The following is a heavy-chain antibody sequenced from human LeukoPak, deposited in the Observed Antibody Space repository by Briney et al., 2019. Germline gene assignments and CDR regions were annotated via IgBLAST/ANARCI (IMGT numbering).Heavy chain of an antibody. V-gene: IGHV1-8*03. CDR3: ARAAGTFNFQH. CDR1: GYTFTSYD. CDR2: MNPNSGNT. J-gene: IGHJ1*01. Sequence: ASVKVSCKASGYTFTSYDINWVRQATGQGLEWMGWMNPNSGNTGYAQKFQGRVTITRNTSISTAYMELSSLRPEDTAVYYCARAAGTFNFQHWGQGTLVTVSS. D-gene: IGHD6-13*01.